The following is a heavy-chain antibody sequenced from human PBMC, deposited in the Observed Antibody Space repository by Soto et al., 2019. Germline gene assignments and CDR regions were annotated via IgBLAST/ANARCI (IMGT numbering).Heavy chain of an antibody. Sequence: LSLTCAVYGGSFSGYYWSWIRQPPGKGLEWIGEINHSGSTNYNPSLKSRVTISVDTSKNQFSLKLSSVTAADTAVYYCARVGIAAATRPADNWFDPWGQGTLVTVSS. CDR2: INHSGST. CDR1: GGSFSGYY. CDR3: ARVGIAAATRPADNWFDP. D-gene: IGHD6-13*01. V-gene: IGHV4-34*01. J-gene: IGHJ5*02.